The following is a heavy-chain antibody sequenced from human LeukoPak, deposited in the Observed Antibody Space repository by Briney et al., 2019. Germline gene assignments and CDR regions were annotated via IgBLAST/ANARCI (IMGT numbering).Heavy chain of an antibody. J-gene: IGHJ3*01. CDR2: IKQDGSEK. V-gene: IGHV3-7*03. D-gene: IGHD6-6*01. CDR3: ARSSYSSSSSV. CDR1: GFTFSSYW. Sequence: GGSLRLSCAASGFTFSSYWMGWVRQAPGKGLEWVANIKQDGSEKYYVDSVKGRFTISRDNAKNSLYLQMNSLRAEDTAVYYCARSSYSSSSSVWGQGTMVTVSS.